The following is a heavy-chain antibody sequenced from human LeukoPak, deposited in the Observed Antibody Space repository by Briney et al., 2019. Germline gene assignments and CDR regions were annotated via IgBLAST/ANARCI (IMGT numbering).Heavy chain of an antibody. CDR3: ARVAYYYGSGSYSAFDI. CDR1: GYTFTSYG. J-gene: IGHJ3*02. D-gene: IGHD3-10*01. V-gene: IGHV1-18*01. CDR2: ISAYNGNT. Sequence: ASVKVSCKASGYTFTSYGISWVRQAPGQGLEWMGWISAYNGNTNYAQKLQGKVTMTTDTSTSTAYMELSSLRSEDTAVYYCARVAYYYGSGSYSAFDIWGQGTMVTVSS.